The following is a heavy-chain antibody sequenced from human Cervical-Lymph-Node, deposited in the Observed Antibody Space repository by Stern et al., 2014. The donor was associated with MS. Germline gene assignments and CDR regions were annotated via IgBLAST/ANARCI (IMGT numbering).Heavy chain of an antibody. J-gene: IGHJ6*02. CDR3: ASQSPIAVADYYGMDV. D-gene: IGHD6-19*01. Sequence: QLVQSGAEVKKPGASVKVSCKASGYTFTSYYMHWVRQAPGQGLEWMGIINPSGGSTSYAQKFQGRVTMTRDTSTSTVHMEPSTLKPENTGVYFCASQSPIAVADYYGMDVWGQGTTVTVSS. CDR1: GYTFTSYY. CDR2: INPSGGST. V-gene: IGHV1-46*01.